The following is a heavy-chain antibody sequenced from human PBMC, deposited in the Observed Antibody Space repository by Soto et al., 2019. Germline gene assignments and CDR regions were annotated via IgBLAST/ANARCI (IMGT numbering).Heavy chain of an antibody. D-gene: IGHD5-12*01. CDR2: IYYSGST. Sequence: PSETLSLTCTVSGGSISSGGYYWSWIRQHPGKGLEWIGYIYYSGSTYYNPSLKSRVTISVDTSKNQFSLKLSSVTAADTAVYYCGRFFRMATIPRAFDVWGQGRIVNVS. CDR3: GRFFRMATIPRAFDV. CDR1: GGSISSGGYY. V-gene: IGHV4-31*03. J-gene: IGHJ3*01.